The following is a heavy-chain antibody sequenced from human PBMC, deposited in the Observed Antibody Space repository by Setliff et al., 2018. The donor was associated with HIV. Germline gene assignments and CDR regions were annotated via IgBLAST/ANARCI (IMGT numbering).Heavy chain of an antibody. CDR2: IFYSGST. V-gene: IGHV4-31*03. D-gene: IGHD3-3*01. CDR1: GGSISSGTYY. CDR3: ARVGANQSNLFGEYNFWSGRYYYYMDV. J-gene: IGHJ6*03. Sequence: SETLSLTCTVSGGSISSGTYYWSWIRQHPGKGLEWIGYIFYSGSTYYNPSLKSRVTVTVDTSKNQFSLRLNSVTAADSAVYYCARVGANQSNLFGEYNFWSGRYYYYMDVWGKGTTVTVSS.